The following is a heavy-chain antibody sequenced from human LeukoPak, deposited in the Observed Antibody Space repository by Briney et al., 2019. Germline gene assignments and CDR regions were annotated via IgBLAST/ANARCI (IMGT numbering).Heavy chain of an antibody. D-gene: IGHD5-18*01. Sequence: SGPTLVKPTQTLTLTCTFSGFSLSTSGVGVGWIRQPPGKALEWLALIYWDDDKRYSPSLKSRLTITKDTSKNQVVLTMTNMDPVDTATYYCAHLATLVDTAMDDGAYSIDYWGQGTLVTVSS. V-gene: IGHV2-5*02. J-gene: IGHJ4*02. CDR3: AHLATLVDTAMDDGAYSIDY. CDR2: IYWDDDK. CDR1: GFSLSTSGVG.